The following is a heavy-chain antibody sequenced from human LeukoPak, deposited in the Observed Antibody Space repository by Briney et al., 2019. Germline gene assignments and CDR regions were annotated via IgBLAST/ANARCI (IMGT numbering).Heavy chain of an antibody. CDR1: RFTFNNYW. D-gene: IGHD5-12*01. J-gene: IGHJ4*02. Sequence: PGGSLRLSCAASRFTFNNYWMNWVRQVPGKELEWVANIKEDGSEKYYVDSVKGRFTISRDNAKNSLYLQMNSLKAEDTAVYYCARDCSLNIVATCADYWGQGTLVTVSS. CDR2: IKEDGSEK. V-gene: IGHV3-7*01. CDR3: ARDCSLNIVATCADY.